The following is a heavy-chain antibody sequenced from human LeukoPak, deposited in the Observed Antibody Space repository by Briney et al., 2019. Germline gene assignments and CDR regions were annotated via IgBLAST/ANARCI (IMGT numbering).Heavy chain of an antibody. V-gene: IGHV4-59*01. CDR2: IYYSGST. J-gene: IGHJ6*02. D-gene: IGHD3-10*01. CDR3: VRDRRGAPGDYYYYYGMDV. CDR1: GGSISSYY. Sequence: PSETLSLTCTVSGGSISSYYWSWIRQPPGKGLEWIGYIYYSGSTNYNPSLKSRVTISVDTSKNQFSLKLSSVTAADTAVYYCVRDRRGAPGDYYYYYGMDVWGQGTTVTVSS.